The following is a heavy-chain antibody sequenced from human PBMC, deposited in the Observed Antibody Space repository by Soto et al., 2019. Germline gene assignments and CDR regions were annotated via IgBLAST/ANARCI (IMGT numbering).Heavy chain of an antibody. CDR3: ARDPDIVVVPAAIRLGMDV. D-gene: IGHD2-2*02. J-gene: IGHJ6*02. Sequence: ASVKVSCKASGYTFTSYAMHWVRQAPGQRLEWMGWINAGNGNTKYSQKFQGRVTITRGTSASTAYMELSSLRSEDTAVYYCARDPDIVVVPAAIRLGMDVWXQGTTVTVSS. CDR2: INAGNGNT. V-gene: IGHV1-3*01. CDR1: GYTFTSYA.